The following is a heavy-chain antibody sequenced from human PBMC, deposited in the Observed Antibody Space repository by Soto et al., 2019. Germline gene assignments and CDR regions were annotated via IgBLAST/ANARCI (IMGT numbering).Heavy chain of an antibody. CDR2: VYRTGST. Sequence: SETLSLTCTVSGGSISTSNWWSWVRQPPGKGLEWIGEVYRTGSTNYNPSLESRLTISVDKSKDQFSLKLTSVTAADTAVYYCARARATIAAAAIFDCWGQGTLVTVAS. J-gene: IGHJ4*02. D-gene: IGHD6-13*01. CDR3: ARARATIAAAAIFDC. CDR1: GGSISTSNW. V-gene: IGHV4-4*02.